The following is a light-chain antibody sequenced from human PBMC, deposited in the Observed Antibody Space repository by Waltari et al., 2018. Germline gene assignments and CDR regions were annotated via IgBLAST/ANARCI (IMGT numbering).Light chain of an antibody. CDR2: YDS. CDR1: NIGSKS. V-gene: IGLV3-21*04. Sequence: YVLTQPPSVSVDPGKTARLTCGGDNIGSKSRNWYQPKPGQAPVLVMFYDSDRPSENPERFSGSNSGNTATLTISWVEAGDEADYHCQVWDDVTDSGVFGGGTKLTVL. CDR3: QVWDDVTDSGV. J-gene: IGLJ3*02.